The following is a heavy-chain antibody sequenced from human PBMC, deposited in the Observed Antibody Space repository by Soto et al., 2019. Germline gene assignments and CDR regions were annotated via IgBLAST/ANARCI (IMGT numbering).Heavy chain of an antibody. CDR1: GYTFTAFY. D-gene: IGHD3-9*01. V-gene: IGHV1-2*02. J-gene: IGHJ5*02. CDR2: VNPNTGVT. Sequence: ASVKVSCKASGYTFTAFYMNWVRQAPGQGLEWMGWVNPNTGVTKYAQKFQGRVTMTRDTSINTAYMELSGLTSDDTAVYYCTTLRLDPWGQGTLVTVSS. CDR3: TTLRLDP.